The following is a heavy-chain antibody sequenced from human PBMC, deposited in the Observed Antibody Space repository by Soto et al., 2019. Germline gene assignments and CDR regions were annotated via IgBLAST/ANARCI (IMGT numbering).Heavy chain of an antibody. CDR1: GDTFNSYG. D-gene: IGHD6-13*01. Sequence: QVQLVQSGPELKKPGSSVKVSCKAPGDTFNSYGISWVRQAPGQGLEWMGGIVPMFGTTNLALKFEDRVTITADELTATVYMEIRGLTSEDTDVYYCARDLADVHLWDAVDVWGHGTRVTVSS. V-gene: IGHV1-69*01. CDR2: IVPMFGTT. J-gene: IGHJ3*01. CDR3: ARDLADVHLWDAVDV.